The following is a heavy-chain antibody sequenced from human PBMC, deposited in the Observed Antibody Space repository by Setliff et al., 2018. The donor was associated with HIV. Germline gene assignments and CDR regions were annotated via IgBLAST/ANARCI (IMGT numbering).Heavy chain of an antibody. Sequence: SETLSLTCNVSAGSISSSSYYWGWIRQSPGKGLEWIGNIYHSGSTYYDPSLKSRVTISLDTSKNQFFLKLSSVTAPDTAIYYCARQTWEYYDTLTGYYRSPKNFDSWGQGTLVTVSS. CDR3: ARQTWEYYDTLTGYYRSPKNFDS. CDR2: IYHSGST. D-gene: IGHD3-9*01. V-gene: IGHV4-39*01. CDR1: AGSISSSSYY. J-gene: IGHJ4*02.